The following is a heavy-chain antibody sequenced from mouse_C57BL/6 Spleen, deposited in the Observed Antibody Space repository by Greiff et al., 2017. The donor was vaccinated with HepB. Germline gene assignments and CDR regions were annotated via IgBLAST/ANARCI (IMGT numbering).Heavy chain of an antibody. Sequence: EESGPGLVKPSQSLSLTCSVTGYSITSGYYWNWIRQFPGNKLEWMGYISYDGSNNYNPSLKNRISITRDTSKNQFFLKLNSVTTEDTATYYCARDQAAQGTGFAYWGQGTLVTVSA. V-gene: IGHV3-6*01. CDR2: ISYDGSN. CDR3: ARDQAAQGTGFAY. CDR1: GYSITSGYY. D-gene: IGHD3-2*02. J-gene: IGHJ3*01.